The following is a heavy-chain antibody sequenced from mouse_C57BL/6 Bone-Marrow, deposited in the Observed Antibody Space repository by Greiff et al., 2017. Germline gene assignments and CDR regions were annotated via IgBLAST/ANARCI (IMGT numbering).Heavy chain of an antibody. CDR3: ASSNWDGFYYFDY. CDR1: GYTFTSYG. CDR2: IYPRSGNT. D-gene: IGHD4-1*01. Sequence: QVQLQQSGAELARPGASVKLSCKASGYTFTSYGISWVKQRTGQGLEWIGEIYPRSGNTYYNEKFKGKATLTADKSSSTAYMALRSLTSEDSAVYFCASSNWDGFYYFDYWGQGTTLTVSS. V-gene: IGHV1-81*01. J-gene: IGHJ2*01.